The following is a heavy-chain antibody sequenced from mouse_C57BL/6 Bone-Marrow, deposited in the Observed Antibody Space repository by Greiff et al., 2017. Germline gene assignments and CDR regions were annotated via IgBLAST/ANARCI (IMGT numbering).Heavy chain of an antibody. CDR1: GYTFTDYY. D-gene: IGHD1-1*01. V-gene: IGHV1-26*01. J-gene: IGHJ1*03. CDR3: AFYYYGSSYVGYFDV. CDR2: INPNNGGT. Sequence: EVQLQQSGPELVKPGASVKISCKASGYTFTDYYMNWVKQSHGKSLEWIGDINPNNGGTSYNQKFKGKATLTVDKSSSTAYMELRSLTSEDSAVYYCAFYYYGSSYVGYFDVWGTGTTVTVSS.